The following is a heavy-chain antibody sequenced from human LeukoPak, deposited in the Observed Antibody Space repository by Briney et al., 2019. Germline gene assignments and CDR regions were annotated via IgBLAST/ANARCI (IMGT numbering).Heavy chain of an antibody. D-gene: IGHD1-26*01. CDR3: ARLVGATGIVDY. J-gene: IGHJ4*02. V-gene: IGHV3-21*01. CDR2: ISSSSSYI. CDR1: GFTFSSHS. Sequence: GGSLRLSCAASGFTFSSHSMNWVRQAPGKGLEWVSSISSSSSYIYYADSVKGRFTISRDNAKNSLYLQMNSLRAEDTAVYYCARLVGATGIVDYWGQGTLVTVSS.